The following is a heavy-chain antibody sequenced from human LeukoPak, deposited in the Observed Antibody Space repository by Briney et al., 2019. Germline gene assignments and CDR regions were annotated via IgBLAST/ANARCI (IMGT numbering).Heavy chain of an antibody. CDR1: GGSISYSNSY. D-gene: IGHD2-15*01. Sequence: SETLSLTCTVSGGSISYSNSYWGWIRQPPGKGLEWIGNIYFSGSTYYKQSLKSRVTISVDTPKNQFSLKLRSVTAADTAVYYCARASCGGGTCYDSRGWFDPWGQGTLVTVSS. V-gene: IGHV4-39*07. J-gene: IGHJ5*02. CDR3: ARASCGGGTCYDSRGWFDP. CDR2: IYFSGST.